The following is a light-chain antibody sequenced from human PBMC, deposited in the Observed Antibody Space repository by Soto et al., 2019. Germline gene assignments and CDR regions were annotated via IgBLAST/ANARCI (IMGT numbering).Light chain of an antibody. V-gene: IGKV1-8*01. J-gene: IGKJ2*01. CDR3: QQYYSYPQT. CDR1: QGISSY. CDR2: AAS. Sequence: AIRMTQSPSSFSASTGDRVTITCRASQGISSYLAWYQQKPGKAPKLLIYAASTLQSGVPSRFCGSGSGTDFTLTFSCLQSEDFATYYWQQYYSYPQTFGQGTKLEIK.